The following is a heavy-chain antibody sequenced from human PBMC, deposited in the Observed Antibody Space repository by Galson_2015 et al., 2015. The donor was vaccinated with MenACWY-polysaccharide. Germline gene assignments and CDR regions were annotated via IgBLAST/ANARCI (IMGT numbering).Heavy chain of an antibody. Sequence: SLRLSCAASGFTFSSYGMHWVRQAPGKGLEWVAVIWYDGSNKYYVDSVKGRFTISRDNSKNTLYLQMNSLRAEDTAVYYCARGEAAAGNVFDIWGQGTMVTVSS. CDR3: ARGEAAAGNVFDI. CDR1: GFTFSSYG. CDR2: IWYDGSNK. V-gene: IGHV3-33*01. D-gene: IGHD6-13*01. J-gene: IGHJ3*02.